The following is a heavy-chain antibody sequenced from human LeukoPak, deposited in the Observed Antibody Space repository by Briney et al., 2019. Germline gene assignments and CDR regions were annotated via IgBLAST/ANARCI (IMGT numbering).Heavy chain of an antibody. CDR2: IYYSGST. J-gene: IGHJ5*02. CDR3: ARHCYYDFWSGKPKGPNWFDP. CDR1: GGSISSSSYY. D-gene: IGHD3-3*01. Sequence: SETLSLTCTVSGGSISSSSYYWGWIRQPPGKGLEWIGSIYYSGSTYYNPPLKSRVTISVDTSKNQFSLKLSSVTAADTAVYYCARHCYYDFWSGKPKGPNWFDPWGQGTLVTVSS. V-gene: IGHV4-39*01.